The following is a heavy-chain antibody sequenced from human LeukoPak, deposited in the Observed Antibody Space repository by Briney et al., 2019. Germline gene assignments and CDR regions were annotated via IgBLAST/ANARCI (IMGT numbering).Heavy chain of an antibody. V-gene: IGHV4-4*02. CDR2: IYPSGST. D-gene: IGHD2-15*01. CDR1: SVSINSSNW. CDR3: ARDSRYCSGGNCHLRFDY. J-gene: IGHJ4*02. Sequence: SETLSLTCAVSSVSINSSNWWSWVRQPPGQGLEWIGEIYPSGSTNYNPSLKTRVTISVDTSKNQFSLRLSSVTAADTAVYFCARDSRYCSGGNCHLRFDYWGQGILVTVSS.